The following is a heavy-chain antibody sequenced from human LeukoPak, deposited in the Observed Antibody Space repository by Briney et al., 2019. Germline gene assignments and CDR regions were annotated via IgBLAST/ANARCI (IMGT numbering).Heavy chain of an antibody. J-gene: IGHJ5*02. V-gene: IGHV1-69*06. CDR1: GGTFSCYA. CDR3: ARDSRRCSSTSCYWGWFDP. CDR2: IIPIFGTA. D-gene: IGHD2-2*01. Sequence: SVKVSRKASGGTFSCYAISWVRQAPGQGLEWMGGIIPIFGTANYAQKFQGRVTITADKSTSTAYMELSSLRSEDTAVYYCARDSRRCSSTSCYWGWFDPWGQGTLVTVSS.